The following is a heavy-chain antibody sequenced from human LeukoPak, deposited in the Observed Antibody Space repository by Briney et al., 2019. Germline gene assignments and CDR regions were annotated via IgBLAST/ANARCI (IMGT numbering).Heavy chain of an antibody. D-gene: IGHD1-26*01. Sequence: SSETLSLTCAVYGGSFSGYYWSWIRQPPGKGLEWIGEINHSGSTNYNPSLKSRVTISVDTSKNQFSLKLSSVTAADTAVYYCARELLRGFGPWGQGTLVTVSS. CDR1: GGSFSGYY. CDR2: INHSGST. V-gene: IGHV4-34*01. J-gene: IGHJ5*02. CDR3: ARELLRGFGP.